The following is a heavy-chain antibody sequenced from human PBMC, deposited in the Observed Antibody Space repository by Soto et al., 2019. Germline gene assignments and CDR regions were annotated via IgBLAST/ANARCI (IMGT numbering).Heavy chain of an antibody. J-gene: IGHJ4*02. CDR3: ARDLGAVTLDY. Sequence: QVQLVQSGAEVKKPGSSVKVSCKASGGTFSSYTLSWVRQAPGQGLEWMGRIIPILGIANYAQKFQGRVTLPADKSTSTADMELSSLSSEDTAVYYCARDLGAVTLDYWGQGTLVTVSS. V-gene: IGHV1-69*08. CDR1: GGTFSSYT. CDR2: IIPILGIA. D-gene: IGHD2-15*01.